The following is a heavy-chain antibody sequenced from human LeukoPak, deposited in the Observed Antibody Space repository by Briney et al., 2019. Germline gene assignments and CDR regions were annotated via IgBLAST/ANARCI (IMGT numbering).Heavy chain of an antibody. CDR1: GGSISSGGYY. J-gene: IGHJ5*02. D-gene: IGHD6-19*01. Sequence: SETLSLTCTVSGGSISSGGYYWSWIRQPPGKGLEWIGYIYHSGSTYYNPSLKSRVTISVDTSKNQFSLKLSSVTAADTAVYYCARRGLEDYSSGRGFDPWGQGTLVTVSS. CDR3: ARRGLEDYSSGRGFDP. V-gene: IGHV4-30-2*03. CDR2: IYHSGST.